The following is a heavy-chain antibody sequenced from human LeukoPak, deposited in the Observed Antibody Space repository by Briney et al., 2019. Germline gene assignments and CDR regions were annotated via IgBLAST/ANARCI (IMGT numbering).Heavy chain of an antibody. CDR3: ARGGGSENRYAPWYFDY. CDR1: GFTFSSYE. CDR2: ISSSGSTI. Sequence: GGSLRLSCAASGFTFSSYEMNWVRQAPGKGLEWVSYISSSGSTIYYADSVKGRFTISRDSSKNTLYLQLNSLRAEDTAVYYCARGGGSENRYAPWYFDYWGQGSLVTVSS. J-gene: IGHJ4*02. V-gene: IGHV3-48*03. D-gene: IGHD3-16*02.